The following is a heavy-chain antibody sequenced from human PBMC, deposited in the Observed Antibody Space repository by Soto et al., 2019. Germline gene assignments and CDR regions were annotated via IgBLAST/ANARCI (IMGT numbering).Heavy chain of an antibody. CDR2: IYYSGST. CDR3: ARRQYSSSWYYYY. V-gene: IGHV4-39*01. J-gene: IGHJ4*02. D-gene: IGHD6-13*01. CDR1: GGSISSSSYY. Sequence: PSETLSLTCTVSGGSISSSSYYWGWIRQPPGKGLEWIGSIYYSGSTYYNPSLKSRVTISVDTSKNQFSLKLSSVTAADTAVYYCARRQYSSSWYYYYWGQGTLVTVSS.